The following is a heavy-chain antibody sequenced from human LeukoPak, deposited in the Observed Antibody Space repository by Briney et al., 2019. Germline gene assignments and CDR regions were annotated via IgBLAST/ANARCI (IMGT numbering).Heavy chain of an antibody. V-gene: IGHV3-9*03. CDR2: ISWNSGSL. D-gene: IGHD6-13*01. CDR3: AKDGAAAGFIYFDY. CDR1: GFTFDDYA. J-gene: IGHJ4*02. Sequence: PGGSLRLSCAASGFTFDDYAMHWVRHAPGKGLEWVSGISWNSGSLGYADSVKGRFTISRDNAKNSLYLQMNSLRAEDMALYYCAKDGAAAGFIYFDYWGQGTLATVSS.